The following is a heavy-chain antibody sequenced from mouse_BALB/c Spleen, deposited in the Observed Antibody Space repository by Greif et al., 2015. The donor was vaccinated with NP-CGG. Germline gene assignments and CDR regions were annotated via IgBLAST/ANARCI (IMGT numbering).Heavy chain of an antibody. Sequence: VQLQQSGPELVKPGASVKISCKASGYTFTDYYINWVKQKPGQGIEWIGWIYPGSGTTKYNEKFKGKATLTVDTYSSTSYMQLSSLTSEDTAVYCCARRTGTEAMYYRGQGTSVTVSS. CDR3: ARRTGTEAMYY. CDR1: GYTFTDYY. J-gene: IGHJ4*01. D-gene: IGHD4-1*01. CDR2: IYPGSGTT. V-gene: IGHV1-84*02.